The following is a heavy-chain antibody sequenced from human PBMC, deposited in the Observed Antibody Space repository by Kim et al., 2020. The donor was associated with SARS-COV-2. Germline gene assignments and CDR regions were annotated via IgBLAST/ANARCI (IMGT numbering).Heavy chain of an antibody. CDR3: AKEAHSLIRGVDGMDV. J-gene: IGHJ6*02. D-gene: IGHD3-10*01. V-gene: IGHV3-33*06. Sequence: SVKGRFNISRDNSKNTLYLQMNSLRAEDTAVYYCAKEAHSLIRGVDGMDVWGQGTTVTVSS.